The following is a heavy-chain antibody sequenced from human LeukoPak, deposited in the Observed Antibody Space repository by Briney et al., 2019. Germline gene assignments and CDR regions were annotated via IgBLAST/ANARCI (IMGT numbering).Heavy chain of an antibody. CDR3: ARVGALSSSWLLY. D-gene: IGHD6-13*01. V-gene: IGHV3-48*03. CDR2: ISRSATTI. CDR1: GFTFGDYA. J-gene: IGHJ4*02. Sequence: GGSLRLSCTASGFTFGDYAMNWVRQAPGKGLEWVSSISRSATTIYYADSVKGRFTISRDNAKNSLYLQMNSLRAEDTAVYFCARVGALSSSWLLYWGQGTLVTVSS.